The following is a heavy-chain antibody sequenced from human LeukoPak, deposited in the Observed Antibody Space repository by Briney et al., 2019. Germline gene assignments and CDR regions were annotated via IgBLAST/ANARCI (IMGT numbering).Heavy chain of an antibody. V-gene: IGHV4-61*02. CDR3: ARGYQLQPDAFDI. D-gene: IGHD2-2*01. CDR1: GGSISSGSYY. CDR2: IYTSGST. Sequence: SETLSLTCTVSGGSISSGSYYWSWIRQPAGKGLEWIGRIYTSGSTNYNPSLKSRVTISVDTSKNQFSLKLSSVTAADTAVYYCARGYQLQPDAFDIWGQGTMVTVSS. J-gene: IGHJ3*02.